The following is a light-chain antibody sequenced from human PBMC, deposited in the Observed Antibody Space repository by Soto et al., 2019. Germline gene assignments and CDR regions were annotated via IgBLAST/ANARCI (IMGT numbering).Light chain of an antibody. J-gene: IGKJ1*01. CDR1: QTISNN. Sequence: EIVMTQSPATLSVSPGERATVSCRASQTISNNLAWYQQKPGQAPRLLIYGASSRAAGIPARFSGSGSGTEFTLTISSLQSEDFAVYYCQQYNTWPWTFGQGTKVEIK. CDR3: QQYNTWPWT. V-gene: IGKV3-15*01. CDR2: GAS.